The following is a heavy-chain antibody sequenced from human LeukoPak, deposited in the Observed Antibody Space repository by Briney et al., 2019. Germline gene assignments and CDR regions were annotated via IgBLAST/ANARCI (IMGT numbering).Heavy chain of an antibody. CDR3: AIDYGHFPVGDY. CDR1: GYTFTSYG. V-gene: IGHV1-18*04. D-gene: IGHD4-17*01. Sequence: ASVKVFCKASGYTFTSYGISGVRQAPGQGREWMGWINTYNCNTKYTQRLQGRVTVTTDTSTSTAYMELRSLRSDDTAVYYCAIDYGHFPVGDYWGQGTLVTVSS. CDR2: INTYNCNT. J-gene: IGHJ4*02.